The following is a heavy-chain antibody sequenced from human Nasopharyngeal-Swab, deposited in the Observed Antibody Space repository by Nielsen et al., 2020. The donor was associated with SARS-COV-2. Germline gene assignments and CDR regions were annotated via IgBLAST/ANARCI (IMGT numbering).Heavy chain of an antibody. CDR3: ARREGFCSGGTCYLDY. D-gene: IGHD2-15*01. CDR1: GFTFSSYW. J-gene: IGHJ4*02. V-gene: IGHV3-74*01. CDR2: ISTDGSGT. Sequence: GESLKISCSASGFTFSSYWMHWVRQLPGTGLVWVSRISTDGSGTNYADSVKGRFTVSRDNAKNTLYLQMNSLRAEDTAVYYCARREGFCSGGTCYLDYWGQGTLVTVSS.